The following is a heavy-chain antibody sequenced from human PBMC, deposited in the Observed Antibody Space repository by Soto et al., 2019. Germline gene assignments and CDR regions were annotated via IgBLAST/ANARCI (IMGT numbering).Heavy chain of an antibody. J-gene: IGHJ5*02. V-gene: IGHV4-30-4*01. D-gene: IGHD5-18*01. CDR3: ARGIQEVFDP. Sequence: QVSLQESGPGLVKPSHPLSLTCFVSGDSINNGDYYWIWIRQTPGKALAWIAYIYYNGITHYNPSLQSRVSFSLDPTKNHFSLKTTSVTDLDTSVYSSARGIQEVFDPLGQRILDTVS. CDR2: IYYNGIT. CDR1: GDSINNGDYY.